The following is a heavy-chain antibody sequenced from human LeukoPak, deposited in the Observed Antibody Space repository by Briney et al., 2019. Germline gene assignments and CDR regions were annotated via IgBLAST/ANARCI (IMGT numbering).Heavy chain of an antibody. J-gene: IGHJ3*02. Sequence: PSETLSLTCTVSGGSISSYYWSWIRQPAGKGLEWIGRIYTSGSTNYNPSLKSRVTMSVDTSKNQFSLKLSSVTAADTAVYYCASTSPPYSSSWYGSDAFDIWGQGTMVTVSS. V-gene: IGHV4-4*07. CDR1: GGSISSYY. CDR2: IYTSGST. CDR3: ASTSPPYSSSWYGSDAFDI. D-gene: IGHD6-13*01.